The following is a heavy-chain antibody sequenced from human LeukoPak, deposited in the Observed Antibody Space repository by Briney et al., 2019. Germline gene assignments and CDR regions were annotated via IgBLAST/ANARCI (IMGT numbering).Heavy chain of an antibody. D-gene: IGHD5-24*01. CDR2: ISYSGST. V-gene: IGHV4-31*03. J-gene: IGHJ4*02. CDR1: GGSISSGADY. Sequence: SETLSLTCTVSGGSISSGADYWSWIRQHPGKGLEWIGYISYSGSTYYNPSLKTRLTISVDTSKNQFSLKPDSVTAADTAFYYCARADMATVFDFWGRGTLVIVSS. CDR3: ARADMATVFDF.